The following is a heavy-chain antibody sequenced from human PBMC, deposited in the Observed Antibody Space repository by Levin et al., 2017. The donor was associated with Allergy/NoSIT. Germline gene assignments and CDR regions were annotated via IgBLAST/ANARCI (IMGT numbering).Heavy chain of an antibody. J-gene: IGHJ6*02. CDR2: ISYDGSNK. CDR3: ARDRITIFWDYYYYYGMDV. D-gene: IGHD3-9*01. Sequence: GESLKISCAASGFTFSSYAMHWVRQAPGKGLEWVAVISYDGSNKYYADSVKGRFTISRDNSKNTLYLQMNSLRAEDTAVYYCARDRITIFWDYYYYYGMDVWGQGTTVTVSS. CDR1: GFTFSSYA. V-gene: IGHV3-30-3*01.